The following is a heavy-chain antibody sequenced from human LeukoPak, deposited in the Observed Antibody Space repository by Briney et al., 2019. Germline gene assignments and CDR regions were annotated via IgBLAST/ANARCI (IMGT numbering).Heavy chain of an antibody. D-gene: IGHD1-26*01. V-gene: IGHV3-33*01. CDR2: IWYDGSNK. Sequence: GRSLRLSCAASGFGMHWVRQAPGKGLEWVAIIWYDGSNKYYPDSVKGRFTISRDNSKNTLYLQMNSLRAEDTAVYYRARDLMGEDNYWGQGTLVTVSS. CDR1: GFG. J-gene: IGHJ4*02. CDR3: ARDLMGEDNY.